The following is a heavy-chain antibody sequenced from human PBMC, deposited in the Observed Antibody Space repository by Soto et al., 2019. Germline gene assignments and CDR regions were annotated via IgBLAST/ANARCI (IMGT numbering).Heavy chain of an antibody. V-gene: IGHV3-30*18. J-gene: IGHJ3*02. Sequence: QVQLVESGGGVVQPGRSLRLSCAASGFTFSSYGMHWVRQAPGKGLEWVAVISYDGSNKYYADSVKGRFTISRDNSKNTLYLQMNSLRAEDTAVYYCAKDLGHGGRGAFEIWSQGTMVTVSS. CDR2: ISYDGSNK. CDR3: AKDLGHGGRGAFEI. D-gene: IGHD7-27*01. CDR1: GFTFSSYG.